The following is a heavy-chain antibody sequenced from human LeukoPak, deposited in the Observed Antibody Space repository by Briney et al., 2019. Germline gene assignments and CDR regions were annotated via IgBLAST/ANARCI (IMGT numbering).Heavy chain of an antibody. Sequence: ASVKVSFQASGFPFNSYGISWVRPAPGQGLEWMGIINPSGGSTSYAQKFQGRVTKTRDTSTSTVYMELSSLRSEDTAVYYCARVIGNDAFDIWGQGTMVTVSS. CDR1: GFPFNSYG. V-gene: IGHV1-46*02. J-gene: IGHJ3*02. CDR2: INPSGGST. CDR3: ARVIGNDAFDI.